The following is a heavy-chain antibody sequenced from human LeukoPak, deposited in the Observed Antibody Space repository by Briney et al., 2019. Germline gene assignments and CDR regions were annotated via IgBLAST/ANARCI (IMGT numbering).Heavy chain of an antibody. CDR2: ISGSGGRT. Sequence: SGGSLRLSCAVSGFTLSNYGMSWVHQAPGKGLEWVAGISGSGGRTNYADSVKGRFTISRDNPKNTLYLQMNSLRVEDTAVYFCAKRGVVIRVILVGFHKEAYYFDSWGQGALVTVSS. J-gene: IGHJ4*02. CDR1: GFTLSNYG. V-gene: IGHV3-23*01. D-gene: IGHD3-22*01. CDR3: AKRGVVIRVILVGFHKEAYYFDS.